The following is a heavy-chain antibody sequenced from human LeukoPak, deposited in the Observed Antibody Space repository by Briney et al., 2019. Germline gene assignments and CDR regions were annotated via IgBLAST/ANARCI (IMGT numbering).Heavy chain of an antibody. CDR3: TTDKMVALNYYDSSGYYIDY. V-gene: IGHV3-15*01. Sequence: GGSLRLSCAASGFTFSNAWMSWVRQAPGKGLEWVGRIKSKTDGGTTDYAAPGKGRFTISRDDSKNTLYLQMNSLKTEDTAVYYCTTDKMVALNYYDSSGYYIDYWGQGTLVTVSS. CDR1: GFTFSNAW. D-gene: IGHD3-22*01. CDR2: IKSKTDGGTT. J-gene: IGHJ4*02.